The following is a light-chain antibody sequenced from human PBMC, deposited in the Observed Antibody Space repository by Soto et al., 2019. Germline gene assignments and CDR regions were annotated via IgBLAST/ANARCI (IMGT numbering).Light chain of an antibody. CDR1: QSIRSY. V-gene: IGKV1-39*01. CDR3: QQTSSTPT. CDR2: AAS. Sequence: DIQLTQSPSSLSASVGDRVTSTCRASQSIRSYLNWYQQKPGKAPKLLIYAASSLQTGVSSRFSGSGSGTDFTLTISNLQPEDFATYYCQQTSSTPTFGGGTNVDIK. J-gene: IGKJ4*01.